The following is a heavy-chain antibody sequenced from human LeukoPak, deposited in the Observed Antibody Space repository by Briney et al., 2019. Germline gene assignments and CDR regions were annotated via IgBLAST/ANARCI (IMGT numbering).Heavy chain of an antibody. CDR3: ARRAGTSYYYYGMDV. Sequence: ASVKVSCKASGYTFTSYGISWVRQAPGQGLEWMGWISAYNGSTNYAQKLQGRVTMTTDTSTSTASMDLRSLRSDDTAVYYCARRAGTSYYYYGMDVWGQGTTVTVSS. D-gene: IGHD6-13*01. CDR2: ISAYNGST. V-gene: IGHV1-18*01. CDR1: GYTFTSYG. J-gene: IGHJ6*02.